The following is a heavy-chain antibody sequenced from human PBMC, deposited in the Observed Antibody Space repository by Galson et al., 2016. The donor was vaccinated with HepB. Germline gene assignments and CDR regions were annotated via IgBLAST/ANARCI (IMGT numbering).Heavy chain of an antibody. CDR2: ISSTSHST. Sequence: SLRLSCAASGFTFSTSAMSWVRQAPGQGLEWVSAISSTSHSTYYGDSVKGRFTISRDNSKNTLYLQMNSLRVDDTAVYYCARDFRGIAADGTVGWFDPWGQGTLVTVSS. CDR1: GFTFSTSA. V-gene: IGHV3-23*01. J-gene: IGHJ5*02. CDR3: ARDFRGIAADGTVGWFDP. D-gene: IGHD6-13*01.